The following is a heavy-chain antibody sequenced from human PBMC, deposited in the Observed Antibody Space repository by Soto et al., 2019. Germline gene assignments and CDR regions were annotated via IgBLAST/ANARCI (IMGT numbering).Heavy chain of an antibody. CDR3: AREVYSNGADAFDI. D-gene: IGHD6-19*01. CDR2: IEHDGNYK. V-gene: IGHV3-30-3*01. J-gene: IGHJ3*02. CDR1: GFTFSSYA. Sequence: QVQLVESGGGVVQPGESLRLSCAASGFTFSSYAMPWVRQAPGRGLEWVAVIEHDGNYKYYADSVKGRFTISRDNSKNTLELQMSSLRVEDTAVYYCAREVYSNGADAFDIWGQGTMVTVSS.